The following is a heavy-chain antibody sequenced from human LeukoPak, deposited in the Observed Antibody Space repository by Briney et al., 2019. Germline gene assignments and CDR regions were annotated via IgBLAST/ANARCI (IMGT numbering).Heavy chain of an antibody. CDR2: INEGSTYT. Sequence: GGSLRLSCAAPGFSFSSYSMNWVRQAPGKGLEWVSYINEGSTYTYYAKSVKGRFTISRDNAKNSLYLQMNSLRGEDTAVYYCARDDAATARASGMDVWGKGTTVTVSS. V-gene: IGHV3-21*01. D-gene: IGHD6-6*01. CDR3: ARDDAATARASGMDV. J-gene: IGHJ6*04. CDR1: GFSFSSYS.